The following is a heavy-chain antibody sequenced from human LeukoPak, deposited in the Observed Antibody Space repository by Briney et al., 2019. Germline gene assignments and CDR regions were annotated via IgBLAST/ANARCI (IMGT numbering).Heavy chain of an antibody. D-gene: IGHD6-19*01. CDR2: LIPSLSVT. Sequence: SVTVSCKASGGTFSGYTINWLRQAPGQGLEWMGRLIPSLSVTNYARKFQGRVPITAVISTSTAYLDLSSLKSEDTAVYYCARGTEQWLSSFDSWGQGTLVTVSS. CDR1: GGTFSGYT. J-gene: IGHJ4*02. CDR3: ARGTEQWLSSFDS. V-gene: IGHV1-69*02.